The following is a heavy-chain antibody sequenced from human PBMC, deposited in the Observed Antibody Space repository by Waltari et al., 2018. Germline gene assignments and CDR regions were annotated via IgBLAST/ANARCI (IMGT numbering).Heavy chain of an antibody. CDR3: ARVGGGSGSYRAGIYYYYGMDV. CDR2: KKKDGRDK. V-gene: IGHV3-7*01. J-gene: IGHJ6*02. CDR1: GFPFTAYW. D-gene: IGHD3-10*01. Sequence: EVQLVESGGGLVQPGGPLRLSCAASGFPFTAYWMSWVRQAPGKGLEWVANKKKDGRDKNYVDSGKGRFTISRDNAKNSLYLQMNSLRAEDTAVYYCARVGGGSGSYRAGIYYYYGMDVWGQGTTVTVSS.